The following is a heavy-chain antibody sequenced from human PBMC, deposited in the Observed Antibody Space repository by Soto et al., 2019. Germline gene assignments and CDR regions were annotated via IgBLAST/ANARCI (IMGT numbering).Heavy chain of an antibody. D-gene: IGHD2-15*01. Sequence: EVQLVESGGGLVQPGRSLRLSCAASGFTFDDYAMHWVRQAPGKGLEWVAGISWNSGSIGYADSVKGRFTIARDNAKNSLYLQKNSPRAEHTAMYYCAKDYASGVPWGVGAFDIWGQGTMVTVSS. J-gene: IGHJ3*02. V-gene: IGHV3-9*01. CDR2: ISWNSGSI. CDR1: GFTFDDYA. CDR3: AKDYASGVPWGVGAFDI.